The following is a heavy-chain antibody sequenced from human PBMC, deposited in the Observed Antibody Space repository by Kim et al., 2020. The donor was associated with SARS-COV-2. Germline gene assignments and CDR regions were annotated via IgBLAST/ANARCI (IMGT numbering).Heavy chain of an antibody. D-gene: IGHD1-1*01. V-gene: IGHV4-34*01. CDR3: ARGLYYNWNEEGNYYYGMDV. CDR2: INHSGST. CDR1: GGSFSGYY. J-gene: IGHJ6*02. Sequence: SETLSLTCAVYGGSFSGYYWSWIRQPPGKGLEWIGEINHSGSTNYNPSLKSRVTISVDTSKNQFSLKLSSVTAADTAVYYCARGLYYNWNEEGNYYYGMDVSGQGTTVTVSS.